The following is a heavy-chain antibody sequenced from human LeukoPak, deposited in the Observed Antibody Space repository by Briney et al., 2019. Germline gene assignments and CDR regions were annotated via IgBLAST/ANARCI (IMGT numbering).Heavy chain of an antibody. V-gene: IGHV3-23*01. CDR1: ESTFITYA. D-gene: IGHD6-13*01. CDR2: ISGSGRST. J-gene: IGHJ4*02. Sequence: GGSLRLSCAASESTFITYAMNWVRQAPGKGLEWVANISGSGRSTYYADSVKGRFTIPRDNSKHTLFLQMASLRAEDTAAYYCVKASSSSWSSFDYWGQGTLVTVSS. CDR3: VKASSSSWSSFDY.